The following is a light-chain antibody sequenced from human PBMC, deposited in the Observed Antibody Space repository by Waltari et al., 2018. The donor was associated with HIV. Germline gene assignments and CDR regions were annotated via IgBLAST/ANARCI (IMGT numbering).Light chain of an antibody. CDR1: NSDIGAYDY. CDR2: EVT. V-gene: IGLV2-14*01. CDR3: SSYAATTTIV. J-gene: IGLJ3*02. Sequence: QSVLTQPASVSGSPGQSITISCTGTNSDIGAYDYVYWYQQHPGKAPKLLIYEVTIRSPGISYRFFGSKSGNTASMTISGLQAEDEAHYYCSSYAATTTIVFGGGTRLTVL.